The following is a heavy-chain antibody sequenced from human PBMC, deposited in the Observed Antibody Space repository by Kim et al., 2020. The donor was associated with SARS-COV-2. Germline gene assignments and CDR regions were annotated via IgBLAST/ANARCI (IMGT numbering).Heavy chain of an antibody. CDR1: GFTFSSYS. V-gene: IGHV3-21*01. D-gene: IGHD3-9*01. J-gene: IGHJ5*02. CDR3: ASPSVRTYYDIFLVP. Sequence: GGSLRLSCAASGFTFSSYSMNWVRQAPGKGLEWVSSISSSSSYIYYADSVKGRFTISRDNAKNSLYLQMNSLRAEDTAVYYCASPSVRTYYDIFLVPWGQGTLVTVSS. CDR2: ISSSSSYI.